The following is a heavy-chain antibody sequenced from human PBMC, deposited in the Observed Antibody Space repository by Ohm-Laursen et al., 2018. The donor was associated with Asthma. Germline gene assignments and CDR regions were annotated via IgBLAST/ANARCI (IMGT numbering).Heavy chain of an antibody. CDR2: IYYSGST. CDR3: ARLDWVQSMFDS. CDR1: GGSISSYY. Sequence: GTLSLTCTVSGGSISSYYWSWIRQPPGKGLEWIGYIYYSGSTNYNPSLKSRVTISVDTSKNQFSLKLISVTAADTALYFCARLDWVQSMFDSWGQGNLVTVSS. J-gene: IGHJ4*02. D-gene: IGHD3-9*01. V-gene: IGHV4-59*01.